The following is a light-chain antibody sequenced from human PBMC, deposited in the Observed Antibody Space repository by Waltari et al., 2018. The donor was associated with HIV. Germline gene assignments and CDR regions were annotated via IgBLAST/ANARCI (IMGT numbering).Light chain of an antibody. J-gene: IGLJ1*01. Sequence: QSALTQPPSTSGTPGQRVTMSCSGSSSTVGRDNVYCYQQIPGTAPKLLIYNDYQRPSGVPDRFSGSKSGTSASLAISGLRSEDEADYYCAAWDNILSGYVFGTGTKVTVL. CDR1: SSTVGRDN. CDR3: AAWDNILSGYV. V-gene: IGLV1-47*01. CDR2: NDY.